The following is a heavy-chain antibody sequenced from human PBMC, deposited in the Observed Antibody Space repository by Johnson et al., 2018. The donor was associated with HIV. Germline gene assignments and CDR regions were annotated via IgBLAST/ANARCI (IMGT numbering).Heavy chain of an antibody. D-gene: IGHD2-15*01. Sequence: QVQLVESGGGVVQPGGSLRLSCAASGFTFSSYGMHWVRQAPGKGLEWVAFIRYDGSNKYYADSVKGRFTISRDNSKNTLYLQKNSLLAADTAVYYCGAPDIVGGVALEGDAFDIWGQGTMVTVSS. CDR1: GFTFSSYG. V-gene: IGHV3-30*02. J-gene: IGHJ3*02. CDR3: GAPDIVGGVALEGDAFDI. CDR2: IRYDGSNK.